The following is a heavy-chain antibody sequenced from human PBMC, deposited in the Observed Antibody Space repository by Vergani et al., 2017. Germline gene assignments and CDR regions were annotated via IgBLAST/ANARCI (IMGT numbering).Heavy chain of an antibody. Sequence: QLQLQESGPGLVKPSETLSLTCTVSGGSISSSSYYWGWIRQPPGKGLEWIGSIYYSGSTYYNPSLTSRVTISVDTSKNQFSLKLSSVTAADTAVYYCARAPIIAAAGSGDAFDIWGQGTMVTVSS. J-gene: IGHJ3*02. D-gene: IGHD6-13*01. CDR2: IYYSGST. V-gene: IGHV4-39*07. CDR1: GGSISSSSYY. CDR3: ARAPIIAAAGSGDAFDI.